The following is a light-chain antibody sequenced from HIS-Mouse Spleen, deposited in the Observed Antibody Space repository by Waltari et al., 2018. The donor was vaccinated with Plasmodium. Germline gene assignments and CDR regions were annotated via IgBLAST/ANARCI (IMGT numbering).Light chain of an antibody. Sequence: GQRVTISCSGSSSNIGSNYVYWYQQLPGTAPKLLIYRNNQRPSGVPDRFSGSKSGTSASLAISGRRSEDEADYYCAAWDDSLSGRVFGGGTKLTVL. CDR3: AAWDDSLSGRV. CDR2: RNN. J-gene: IGLJ3*02. CDR1: SSNIGSNY. V-gene: IGLV1-47*01.